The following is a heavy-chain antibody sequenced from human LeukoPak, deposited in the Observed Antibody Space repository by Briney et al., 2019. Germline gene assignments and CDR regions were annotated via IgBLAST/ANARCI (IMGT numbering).Heavy chain of an antibody. CDR3: ARAAGVTTSFYFDY. V-gene: IGHV3-66*01. D-gene: IGHD4-17*01. Sequence: LGGSLRLSCAASGFTVSSNYMSWVRQAPGRGLEWVSVIYSGGSTYYADSVKGRFTISRDNSKNTLYLQMNSLRAEDTAVYYCARAAGVTTSFYFDYWGQGTLVTVSS. CDR1: GFTVSSNY. CDR2: IYSGGST. J-gene: IGHJ4*02.